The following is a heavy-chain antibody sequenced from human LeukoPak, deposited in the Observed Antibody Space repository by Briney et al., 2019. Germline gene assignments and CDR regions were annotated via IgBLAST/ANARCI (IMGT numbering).Heavy chain of an antibody. CDR3: AKGTRLLWFGESSPFDY. Sequence: SGGSLRLSCAASGFTFDDYGMSWVRQAPGKGLEWVSGINWNGGSTGYADSVKGRFTISRDNAKNSLYLQMNSLRAEDTAVYYCAKGTRLLWFGESSPFDYWGQGTLVTVSS. D-gene: IGHD3-10*01. CDR2: INWNGGST. J-gene: IGHJ4*02. V-gene: IGHV3-20*04. CDR1: GFTFDDYG.